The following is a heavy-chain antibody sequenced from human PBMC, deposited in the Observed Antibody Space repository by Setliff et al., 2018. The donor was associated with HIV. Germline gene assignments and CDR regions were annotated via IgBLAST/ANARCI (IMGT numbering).Heavy chain of an antibody. J-gene: IGHJ6*04. CDR1: GFTFSSLW. Sequence: PGGSLRLSCAAPGFTFSSLWMNWVRQAPGKGLEWVSYIRSSSSAMYYADSVKGRFTISRDNAKDSLYLQMNSLRAEDTALYYCVKEGYSSVSGAYMDVWGKGTTVTVSS. V-gene: IGHV3-48*01. D-gene: IGHD6-19*01. CDR2: IRSSSSAM. CDR3: VKEGYSSVSGAYMDV.